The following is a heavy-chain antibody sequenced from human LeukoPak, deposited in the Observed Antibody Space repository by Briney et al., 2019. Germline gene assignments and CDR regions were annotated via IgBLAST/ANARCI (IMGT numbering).Heavy chain of an antibody. J-gene: IGHJ4*02. CDR1: GGSISSYY. D-gene: IGHD5-24*01. V-gene: IGHV4-59*01. CDR3: ARQHGYNDY. CDR2: SYYSWST. Sequence: SETLSLTCTVSGGSISSYYWSWIRQPPGKGLEWIGYSYYSWSTNYNPPLKSRITITVDTSKYQFSLRLSSVTAADTAVYYCARQHGYNDYCGQGSLVTVYS.